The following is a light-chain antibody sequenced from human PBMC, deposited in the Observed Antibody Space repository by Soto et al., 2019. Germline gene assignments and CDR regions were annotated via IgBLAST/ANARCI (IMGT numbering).Light chain of an antibody. CDR2: AAS. Sequence: EIQMTQYTSSLSASVGDRVPIICRASQGISTSLAWYQQKPEKAPKSLIYAASSLQSGVPSRFSGSGSGTDFTLTINSLQPEDFATYYCQQYISYPITFGQGTRLEIK. CDR1: QGISTS. J-gene: IGKJ5*01. CDR3: QQYISYPIT. V-gene: IGKV1D-16*01.